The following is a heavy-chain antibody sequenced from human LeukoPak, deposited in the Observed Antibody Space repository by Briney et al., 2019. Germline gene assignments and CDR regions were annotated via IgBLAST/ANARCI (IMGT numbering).Heavy chain of an antibody. J-gene: IGHJ4*02. Sequence: GGSLRLSCSVSGFTFSTYVMHWVRQAPGKGLEYVSVISSNGDNTYYADSVKGRFTISRDNSKNTLYLQMSSLRADDTAVYYCVRGTGYWGQGTLVTVSS. CDR2: ISSNGDNT. CDR1: GFTFSTYV. V-gene: IGHV3-64D*06. CDR3: VRGTGY.